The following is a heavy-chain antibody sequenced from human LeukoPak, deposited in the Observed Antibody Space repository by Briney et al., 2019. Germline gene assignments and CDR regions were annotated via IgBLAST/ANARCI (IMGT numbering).Heavy chain of an antibody. CDR2: ISSSGSTM. CDR3: ASAHYYDSSGYSFNY. V-gene: IGHV3-11*01. CDR1: GFTFSDYY. D-gene: IGHD3-22*01. Sequence: GGSLRLSCAASGFTFSDYYMSWIRQAPGKGLEWVSYISSSGSTMYYADSVKGRFTISRDNAKNSLYLQMNSLRAEDTAVYYCASAHYYDSSGYSFNYWGQGTLVTVSS. J-gene: IGHJ4*02.